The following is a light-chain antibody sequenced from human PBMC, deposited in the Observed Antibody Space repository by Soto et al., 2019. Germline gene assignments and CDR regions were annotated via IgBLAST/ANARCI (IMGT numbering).Light chain of an antibody. CDR1: SSDVGGYNF. CDR2: DVT. Sequence: QSALTQPRSVSGSPGHSVTISCTGTSSDVGGYNFVCWYQQHPGKAPKLVIYDVTQRPSGVPDRFSGSKSGSTASLTISGLQAEDEGDYYCCSYAGSHTWVFGGGTKLTVL. V-gene: IGLV2-11*01. J-gene: IGLJ3*02. CDR3: CSYAGSHTWV.